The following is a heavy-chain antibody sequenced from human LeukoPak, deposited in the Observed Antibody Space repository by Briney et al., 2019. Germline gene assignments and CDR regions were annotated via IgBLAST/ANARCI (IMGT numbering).Heavy chain of an antibody. CDR3: ARDRSVGVLPAPPFDF. CDR1: GYSISSTYY. V-gene: IGHV4-38-2*02. D-gene: IGHD6-6*01. J-gene: IGHJ4*02. Sequence: PAETLSLTCTVSGYSISSTYYWCWVRQPPGKGLEWVGSVFHSGNTYYNPSLKSRLTISADTSKNQFSLTLTSVTAADTAVYYCARDRSVGVLPAPPFDFWGQGTLVTVSS. CDR2: VFHSGNT.